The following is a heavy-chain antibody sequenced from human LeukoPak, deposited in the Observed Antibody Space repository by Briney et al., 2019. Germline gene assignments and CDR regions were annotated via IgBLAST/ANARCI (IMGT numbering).Heavy chain of an antibody. V-gene: IGHV3-7*01. CDR3: ARDSNLYYYYMDV. CDR1: GGSISSSSYY. J-gene: IGHJ6*03. D-gene: IGHD1-14*01. CDR2: IKQDGNEK. Sequence: PSETLSLTCTVSGGSISSSSYYWGWVRQAPGKGLEWVANIKQDGNEKYYVDSVKGRFTIFRDNAKNSLFLQMNSLRAEDTAVYYCARDSNLYYYYMDVWGKGTTVTISS.